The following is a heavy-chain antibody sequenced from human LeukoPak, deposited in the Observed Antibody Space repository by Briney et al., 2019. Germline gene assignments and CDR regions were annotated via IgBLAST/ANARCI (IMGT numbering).Heavy chain of an antibody. CDR3: ARDLRTYCGGDCYSQTY. V-gene: IGHV3-30-3*01. Sequence: PGGSLRLSCAASGFTFSSYAMHWVRQAPGKGLEWVAVISYDGSNKYYADSVKGRFTISRDNSKNTLYLQMNSLRAEDTAVYYCARDLRTYCGGDCYSQTYRGQGTLVTVSS. D-gene: IGHD2-21*02. CDR1: GFTFSSYA. J-gene: IGHJ4*02. CDR2: ISYDGSNK.